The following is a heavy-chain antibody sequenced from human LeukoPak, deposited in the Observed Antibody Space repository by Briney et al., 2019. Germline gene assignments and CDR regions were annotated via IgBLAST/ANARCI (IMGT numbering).Heavy chain of an antibody. CDR1: GYTFTGYY. J-gene: IGHJ4*02. CDR2: INPNSGDT. CDR3: VRDRDGYNGGDY. D-gene: IGHD5-24*01. Sequence: GASVKVSCKASGYTFTGYYMHWVRQAPGQGLEWMGWINPNSGDTNYTQKFQGRVTMTRDTSISTAYMELRSLRSDDTAVYYCVRDRDGYNGGDYWGQGTLVTVSS. V-gene: IGHV1-2*02.